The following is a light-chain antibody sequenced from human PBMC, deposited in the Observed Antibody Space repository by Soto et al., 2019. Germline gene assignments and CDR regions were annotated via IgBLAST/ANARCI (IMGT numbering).Light chain of an antibody. CDR2: GAS. Sequence: EIVLTQSPGTLSLSPGERATLSCRASQSVSSSYLAWYQQKPGQAHRLLIYGASSRATVIPDRFSGSGSGADFTLTISRLEPEDFAVYYCQQYGSSMYTFGQGTKLEIK. CDR1: QSVSSSY. CDR3: QQYGSSMYT. J-gene: IGKJ2*01. V-gene: IGKV3-20*01.